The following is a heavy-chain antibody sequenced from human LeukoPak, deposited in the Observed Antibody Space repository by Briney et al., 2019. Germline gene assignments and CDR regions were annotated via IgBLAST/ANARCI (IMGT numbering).Heavy chain of an antibody. CDR2: IKQDGSEK. J-gene: IGHJ6*02. D-gene: IGHD3-3*01. Sequence: GGSLRLSRTACGFTLNKYWVSWVRQASGEGLGWGATIKQDGSEKYHLASVRGRLTISRGNAKNSLFLQMNTLRAEDTAVYYCARLRYYEDVWGQGTTVTVSS. CDR1: GFTLNKYW. CDR3: ARLRYYEDV. V-gene: IGHV3-7*01.